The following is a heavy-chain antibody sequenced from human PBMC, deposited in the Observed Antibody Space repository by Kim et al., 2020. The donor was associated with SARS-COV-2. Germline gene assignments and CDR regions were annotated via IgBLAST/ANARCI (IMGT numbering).Heavy chain of an antibody. CDR3: ARDQRDYGDYRIDT. Sequence: SETLSLTCTVSGYPISNGYYWDWIRQSPGRGLEWIGNIYYSGSANYNPSLASRVTISVDTSKNQFSLKVRSVTAADTAVYYCARDQRDYGDYRIDTWGQGKLVTVSS. CDR1: GYPISNGYY. J-gene: IGHJ5*02. D-gene: IGHD4-17*01. CDR2: IYYSGSA. V-gene: IGHV4-38-2*02.